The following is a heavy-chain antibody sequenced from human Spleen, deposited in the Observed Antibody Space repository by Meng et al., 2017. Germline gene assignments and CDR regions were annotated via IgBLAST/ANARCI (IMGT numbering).Heavy chain of an antibody. D-gene: IGHD3-10*01. Sequence: GGSLRLSCTASGFTFGDYAMSWFRQAPGKGLEWVGFIRSKAYGGTTEHAASVKGRFTISRDDSKSSAFLQMNSLKPEDTAVYYCTRASLTLVRGVTVDYHFGMDVWGQGTTVTVSS. V-gene: IGHV3-49*03. CDR1: GFTFGDYA. CDR3: TRASLTLVRGVTVDYHFGMDV. CDR2: IRSKAYGGTT. J-gene: IGHJ6*02.